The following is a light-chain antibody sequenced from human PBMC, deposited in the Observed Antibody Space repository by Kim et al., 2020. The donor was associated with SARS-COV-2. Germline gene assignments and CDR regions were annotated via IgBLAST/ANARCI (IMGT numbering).Light chain of an antibody. V-gene: IGLV4-69*01. Sequence: SVKLTCTLSSGHSRYAIAGHKQQAEKGPRYLMKLNSDGSHSKGDGIPDRSSGSSSGAERYLTISSLQSEDEADYYCQTWGTGIRVFGGGTQLTVL. CDR2: LNSDGSH. J-gene: IGLJ3*02. CDR1: SGHSRYA. CDR3: QTWGTGIRV.